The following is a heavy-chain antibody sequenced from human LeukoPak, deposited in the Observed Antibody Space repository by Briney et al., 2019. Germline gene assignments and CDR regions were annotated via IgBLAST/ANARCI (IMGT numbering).Heavy chain of an antibody. J-gene: IGHJ5*02. Sequence: ASVKVSCTASGYTFTGYYMHWVRQAPGQGLEWMGWINPNSGGTNYAQKFQGRVTMTRDTSISTAYMELSRLRSDDTAVYYCARGNNYDSSDYYSWFDPWGQGTLVTVSS. CDR2: INPNSGGT. CDR1: GYTFTGYY. CDR3: ARGNNYDSSDYYSWFDP. V-gene: IGHV1-2*02. D-gene: IGHD3-22*01.